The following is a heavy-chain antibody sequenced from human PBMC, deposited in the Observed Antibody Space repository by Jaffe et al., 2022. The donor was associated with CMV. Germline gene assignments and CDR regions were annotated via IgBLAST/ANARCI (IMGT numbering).Heavy chain of an antibody. V-gene: IGHV1-46*01. CDR3: ARSDGDYKYDHYGMDV. J-gene: IGHJ6*02. CDR1: GYTFTNYY. D-gene: IGHD4-17*01. CDR2: LNPHSGST. Sequence: QVQLVQSGAEVKKPGASVEVSCKASGYTFTNYYMHWVRQAPGQGLEWMGILNPHSGSTTYAQKFQGRVTMTRVTSTNTAYMELGRLTSEDTAVYYCARSDGDYKYDHYGMDVWGQGTTVTVSS.